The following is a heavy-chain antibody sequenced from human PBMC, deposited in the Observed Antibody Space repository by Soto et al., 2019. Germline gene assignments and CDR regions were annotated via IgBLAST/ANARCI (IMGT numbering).Heavy chain of an antibody. CDR1: GFSLSTSGVG. D-gene: IGHD5-12*01. J-gene: IGHJ3*02. CDR2: FYWNDYT. CDR3: AHSVWDGYRDVFDI. Sequence: QITLKESGPTLVTPTQTLTLTCTFSGFSLSTSGVGVGWIRQPPGKALEWLVIFYWNDYTLYSPSLKRRLIIAKDTSKNQVVLTMTNLDPVDTATYYCAHSVWDGYRDVFDIWGQGTMVTVSS. V-gene: IGHV2-5*01.